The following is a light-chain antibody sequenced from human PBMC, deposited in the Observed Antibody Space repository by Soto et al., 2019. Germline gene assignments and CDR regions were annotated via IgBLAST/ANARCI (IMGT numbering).Light chain of an antibody. V-gene: IGKV3-15*01. CDR3: QQYNNWPRT. CDR2: GAS. J-gene: IGKJ1*01. CDR1: QSISAN. Sequence: EIVMTQSPATLSVSPGDRATLSCRASQSISANLAWYQQKPGQIPRLLIYGASTRASGVPAKFSGSGSGTEFTLTISSLQSEDFAVYYCQQYNNWPRTFGQGTKVEIK.